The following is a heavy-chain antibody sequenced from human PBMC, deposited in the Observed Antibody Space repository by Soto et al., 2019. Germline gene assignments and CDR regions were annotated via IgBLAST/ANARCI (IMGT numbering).Heavy chain of an antibody. Sequence: GSLRLSCAASGFTFSNSWMHWVRQVSGKGLEWVSRINADGTSTSYADSVKGRFTISRDNAKNTLYLHVNSLRAEDTAVYYCVKVLARGVGVPRFYFDSWGQGALVTVSS. CDR2: INADGTST. CDR3: VKVLARGVGVPRFYFDS. V-gene: IGHV3-74*01. D-gene: IGHD2-2*01. CDR1: GFTFSNSW. J-gene: IGHJ4*02.